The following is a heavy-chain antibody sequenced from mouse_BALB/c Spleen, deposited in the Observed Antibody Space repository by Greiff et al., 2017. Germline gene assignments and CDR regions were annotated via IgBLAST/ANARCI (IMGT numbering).Heavy chain of an antibody. D-gene: IGHD1-2*01. CDR3: AITTAFYAMDY. J-gene: IGHJ4*01. V-gene: IGHV1-7*01. Sequence: QVQLQQSGAELAKPGASVKMSCKASGYTFTSYWMHWVTQRPGQGLEWIGYINPSTGYTEYNQKFKDKATLTADKSSSTAYMQLSSLTSEDSAVYYCAITTAFYAMDYWGQGTAVTVAS. CDR2: INPSTGYT. CDR1: GYTFTSYW.